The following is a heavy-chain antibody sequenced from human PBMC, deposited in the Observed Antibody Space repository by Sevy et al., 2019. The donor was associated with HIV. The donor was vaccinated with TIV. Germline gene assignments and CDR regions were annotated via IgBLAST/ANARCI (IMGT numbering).Heavy chain of an antibody. Sequence: GGSLRLSCAASAFTFDNNAMYWVRQAPGKGLEWVSAISGSGFSTNYAGSVKGRFTISRDISKTTLYLQMNSLRAEDTAVYYCAKVYYYDSGTVIPRGMDVWGQGTTVTVSS. J-gene: IGHJ6*02. CDR2: ISGSGFST. V-gene: IGHV3-23*01. D-gene: IGHD3-10*01. CDR1: AFTFDNNA. CDR3: AKVYYYDSGTVIPRGMDV.